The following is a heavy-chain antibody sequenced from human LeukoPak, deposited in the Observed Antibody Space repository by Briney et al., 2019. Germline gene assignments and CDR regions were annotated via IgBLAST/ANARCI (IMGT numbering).Heavy chain of an antibody. CDR2: IRSKAFGGAA. V-gene: IGHV3-49*04. J-gene: IGHJ4*02. CDR1: GFTFSSYS. CDR3: SGGKLGGYFHNWPRDFDC. Sequence: GGSLRLSCAASGFTFSSYSMNWVRQAPGKGLEWVGFIRSKAFGGAAEYAASVKGRFTISRDDSKTIAYLQMNSLEPEDTAVYFCSGGKLGGYFHNWPRDFDCWGQGTLVIVSS. D-gene: IGHD5-12*01.